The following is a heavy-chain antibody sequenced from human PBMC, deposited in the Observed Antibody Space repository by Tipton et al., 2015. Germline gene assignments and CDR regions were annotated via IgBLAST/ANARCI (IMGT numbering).Heavy chain of an antibody. CDR3: ARVNSSSSETPSYYFDY. D-gene: IGHD6-6*01. CDR1: GFTFSSYG. J-gene: IGHJ4*02. Sequence: SLRLSCAASGFTFSSYGIHWVRQAPGKGLEWVAVISYDGSNKYYADSVKGRFTISRDNSKKTLYLQMNSLRAEDMAVYYCARVNSSSSETPSYYFDYWGQGTLVTVSS. V-gene: IGHV3-30*03. CDR2: ISYDGSNK.